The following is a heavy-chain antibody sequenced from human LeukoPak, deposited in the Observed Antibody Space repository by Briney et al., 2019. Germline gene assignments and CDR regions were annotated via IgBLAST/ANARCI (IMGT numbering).Heavy chain of an antibody. CDR1: GGSISSYY. D-gene: IGHD4-17*01. CDR2: IYYSGST. CDR3: ARVAPTTVDNLPLYYFDY. Sequence: PSETLSLTCTVSGGSISSYYWSWIRQPPGKGLEWIGYIYYSGSTNYNPSLKSRVTISVDTSKNQFSLKLSSVTAADTAVYYCARVAPTTVDNLPLYYFDYWGQGTLVTVSS. J-gene: IGHJ4*02. V-gene: IGHV4-59*01.